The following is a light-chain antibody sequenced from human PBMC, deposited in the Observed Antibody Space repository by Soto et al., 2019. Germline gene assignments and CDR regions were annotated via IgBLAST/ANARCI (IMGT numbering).Light chain of an antibody. J-gene: IGLJ2*01. CDR2: DVS. V-gene: IGLV2-11*01. CDR1: GSDVGGHNY. Sequence: QSALTQPRSVSGSPGQSVTISCTGTGSDVGGHNYVSWYQHHPGKAPQLMIYDVSERPSGVPDRFSGSKSGNTASLTISGLQAEDEADYYCCSYAPSYTFVVFGGGTQLTVL. CDR3: CSYAPSYTFVV.